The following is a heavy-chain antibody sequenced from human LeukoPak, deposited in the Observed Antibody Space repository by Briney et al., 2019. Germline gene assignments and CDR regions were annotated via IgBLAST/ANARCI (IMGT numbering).Heavy chain of an antibody. V-gene: IGHV3-23*01. CDR2: ISGSGGST. D-gene: IGHD3-22*01. CDR1: GFTFSSYA. J-gene: IGHJ4*02. CDR3: AKETYSSGYYY. Sequence: GGSLRLSCGASGFTFSSYAMTWVRQALGKGLEWVSAISGSGGSTCYADSVKGRFTISRDNSKNTLYLQMNSLRAEDTAVYYCAKETYSSGYYYWGQGTLVTVSS.